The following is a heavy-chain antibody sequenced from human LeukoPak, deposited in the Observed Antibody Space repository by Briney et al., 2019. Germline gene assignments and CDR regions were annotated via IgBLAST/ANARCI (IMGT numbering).Heavy chain of an antibody. J-gene: IGHJ4*02. CDR2: ISYDGSNK. V-gene: IGHV3-30-3*01. CDR3: TTGLAAARIPQSDY. CDR1: GFTFSSYA. D-gene: IGHD6-25*01. Sequence: GGSLRLSCAASGFTFSSYAMHWVRQAPGKGLEWVAVISYDGSNKYYADSVKGRFTISRDNSKNTLYLQMNSLKTEDTAMYYCTTGLAAARIPQSDYWGQGTLVTVSS.